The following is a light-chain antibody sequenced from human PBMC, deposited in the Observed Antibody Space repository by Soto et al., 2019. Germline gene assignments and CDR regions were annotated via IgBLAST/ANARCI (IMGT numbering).Light chain of an antibody. V-gene: IGKV3-11*01. J-gene: IGKJ5*01. CDR2: DAS. CDR1: LNVNSY. Sequence: DIVMTQSPVTLSLSPGERATLSCRASLNVNSYLAWYQQKPGQAPRLLIYDASNRAAGIPARFSGSGSGTDFTLTISSLVPEDFAVYYCQQRQYCPPLTFGQGTRLEIK. CDR3: QQRQYCPPLT.